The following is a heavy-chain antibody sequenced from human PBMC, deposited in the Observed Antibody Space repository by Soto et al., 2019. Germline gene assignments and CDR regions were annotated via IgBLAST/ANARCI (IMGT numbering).Heavy chain of an antibody. CDR2: ISYDGSNK. V-gene: IGHV3-30-3*01. Sequence: QVQLVESGGGVVQPGRSLRLSCAASGFTFSSYAMHWVRQAPGKGLEWVAVISYDGSNKYYADSVKGRFTISRDNSKNTLYLQMNRLRAEDTAVYYCAREGVEYYYGMDVWGQGTTVTGSS. CDR3: AREGVEYYYGMDV. D-gene: IGHD2-15*01. J-gene: IGHJ6*02. CDR1: GFTFSSYA.